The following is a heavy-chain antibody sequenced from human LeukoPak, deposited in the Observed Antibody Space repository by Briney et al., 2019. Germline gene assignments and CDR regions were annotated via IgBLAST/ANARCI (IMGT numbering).Heavy chain of an antibody. V-gene: IGHV3-7*01. CDR1: GFTFSSYW. J-gene: IGHJ6*03. Sequence: GGSLRLSCAASGFTFSSYWMSWVRQAPGKGLEWVANIKQDGSEKYYVDSVKGRFTISRDSAKNSLYLQMNSLRAEDTAVYYCARDAAVQQLGYYYYYMDVWGKGITVTVSS. CDR3: ARDAAVQQLGYYYYYMDV. D-gene: IGHD6-13*01. CDR2: IKQDGSEK.